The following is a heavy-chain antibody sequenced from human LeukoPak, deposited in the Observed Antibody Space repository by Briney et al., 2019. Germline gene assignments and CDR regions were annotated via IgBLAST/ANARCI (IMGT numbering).Heavy chain of an antibody. J-gene: IGHJ4*02. Sequence: ASVKVSCKASGYTFTTYDINWVRLAPGQGLDWMGWMSPNSGNAGYAQKFQGRVTMTRDTSKDTAYLELTSLRFEDTATYYCARGKGVATTGILGYWGQGTLVTVSS. CDR1: GYTFTTYD. V-gene: IGHV1-8*01. CDR2: MSPNSGNA. CDR3: ARGKGVATTGILGY. D-gene: IGHD2-8*02.